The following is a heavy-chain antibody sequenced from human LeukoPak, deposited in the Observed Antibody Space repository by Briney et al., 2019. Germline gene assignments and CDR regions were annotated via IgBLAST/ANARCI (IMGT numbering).Heavy chain of an antibody. D-gene: IGHD1-7*01. V-gene: IGHV4-34*01. CDR2: INHSGST. Sequence: SETLSLTCTVSGGSISSYYWSWIRQPPGKGLEWIGEINHSGSTNYNPSLKSRVTISVDTSKNQFSLKLSSVTAADTAVYYCARGQFNWNYASRFDYWGQGTLVTVPS. J-gene: IGHJ4*02. CDR1: GGSISSYY. CDR3: ARGQFNWNYASRFDY.